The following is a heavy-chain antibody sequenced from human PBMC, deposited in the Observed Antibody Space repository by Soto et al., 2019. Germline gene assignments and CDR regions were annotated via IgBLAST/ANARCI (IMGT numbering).Heavy chain of an antibody. J-gene: IGHJ6*02. Sequence: QVQLVQSGAEVKKPGSSVKVSCKASGGTFSSYAISWVRQAPGQGLEWMGGIIPISGTANYAQKFQGRVTITADESTSTAYMELSSLRSEDTAVYYCARDPEYSSSSGYYYYYGMDVWGQGTTVTVSS. CDR3: ARDPEYSSSSGYYYYYGMDV. CDR2: IIPISGTA. D-gene: IGHD6-6*01. CDR1: GGTFSSYA. V-gene: IGHV1-69*01.